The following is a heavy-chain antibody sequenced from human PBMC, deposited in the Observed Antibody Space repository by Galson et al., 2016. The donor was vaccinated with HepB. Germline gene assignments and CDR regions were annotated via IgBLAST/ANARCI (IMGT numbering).Heavy chain of an antibody. CDR2: IIPIFGTT. CDR3: ARESWEEGTSGYSLEYYGMDV. V-gene: IGHV1-69*13. CDR1: GGTFSSYA. D-gene: IGHD3-3*01. Sequence: SVKVSCKASGGTFSSYAISWVRQAPGQGLEWMGGIIPIFGTTNYAQKFQGGVTITADESTSTAYMELSSLRSEDTAVYYCARESWEEGTSGYSLEYYGMDVWGQGTTVTVSS. J-gene: IGHJ6*02.